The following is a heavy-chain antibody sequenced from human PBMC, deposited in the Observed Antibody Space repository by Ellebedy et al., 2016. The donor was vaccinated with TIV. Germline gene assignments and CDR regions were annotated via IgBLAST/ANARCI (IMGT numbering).Heavy chain of an antibody. V-gene: IGHV3-21*01. D-gene: IGHD6-6*01. Sequence: GGSLRLSXAASGFTFSSYSMNWVRQAPGKGLEWVSSISSSSSYIYYADSVKGRFTISRDNAKNSLYLQMNSLRAEDTAVYYCARLIGSSSVRGRYGMDVWGQGTTVTVSS. CDR2: ISSSSSYI. CDR1: GFTFSSYS. CDR3: ARLIGSSSVRGRYGMDV. J-gene: IGHJ6*02.